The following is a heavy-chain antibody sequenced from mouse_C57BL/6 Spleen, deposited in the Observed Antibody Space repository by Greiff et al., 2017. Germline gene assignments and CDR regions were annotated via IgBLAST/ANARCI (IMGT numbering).Heavy chain of an antibody. V-gene: IGHV1-59*01. Sequence: VQLQQPGAELVRPGTSVKLSCKASGYTFTSYWMHWVKQRPGQGLEWIGVIDPSDSYTNYNQKFKGKATLTVDTSSSTAYMQLSSLTSEDSAVYYCAYYYGSSYYYAMDYWGQGTSVTVSS. CDR1: GYTFTSYW. J-gene: IGHJ4*01. CDR2: IDPSDSYT. D-gene: IGHD1-1*01. CDR3: AYYYGSSYYYAMDY.